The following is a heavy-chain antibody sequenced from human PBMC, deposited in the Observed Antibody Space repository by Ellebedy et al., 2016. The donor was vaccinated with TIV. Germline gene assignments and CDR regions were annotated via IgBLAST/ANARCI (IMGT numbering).Heavy chain of an antibody. V-gene: IGHV1-18*01. Sequence: ASVKVSCKASGYTFTSYGISWVRQAPGQGLEWMGWISAYNGNTNYAQKLQGRVTMTTDTSTSTAYMELRSLRSDDTAVYYCASLRGYNYGVNPSADLEIWGQGTMVTVSS. CDR1: GYTFTSYG. J-gene: IGHJ3*01. CDR3: ASLRGYNYGVNPSADLEI. CDR2: ISAYNGNT. D-gene: IGHD5-18*01.